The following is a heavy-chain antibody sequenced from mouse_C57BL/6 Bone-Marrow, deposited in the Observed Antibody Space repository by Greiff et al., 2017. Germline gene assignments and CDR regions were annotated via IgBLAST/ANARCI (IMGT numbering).Heavy chain of an antibody. CDR2: IHPNSGST. D-gene: IGHD1-1*01. Sequence: QFQLQQPGAELVTPGASVKLSCKASGYTFTSYWMHWVKQRPGQGLEWIGMIHPNSGSTNYNEKFKSKDTLTVDKSSSTAYMQLSSLTSEDSAVYYCARIGSSYDYWGQGTTLTVSS. CDR3: ARIGSSYDY. V-gene: IGHV1-64*01. J-gene: IGHJ2*01. CDR1: GYTFTSYW.